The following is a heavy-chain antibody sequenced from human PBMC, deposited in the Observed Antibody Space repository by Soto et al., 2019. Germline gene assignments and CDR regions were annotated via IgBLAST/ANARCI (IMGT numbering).Heavy chain of an antibody. J-gene: IGHJ4*02. CDR2: IYYSGST. V-gene: IGHV4-30-4*01. CDR1: GGSISSGDYY. CDR3: AREPYDYDRSGHFDY. Sequence: PSETLSLTCTVSGGSISSGDYYWNWIRQPPGKGLEWIGFIYYSGSTYYNPSLKSRVTISVDTSKNQFSVRLTSVTAADTAVYYCAREPYDYDRSGHFDYWGQGTLVTVSS. D-gene: IGHD3-22*01.